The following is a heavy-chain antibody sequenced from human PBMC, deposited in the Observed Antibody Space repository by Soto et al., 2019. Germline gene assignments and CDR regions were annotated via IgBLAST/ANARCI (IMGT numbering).Heavy chain of an antibody. D-gene: IGHD2-2*01. CDR3: ARGGARAVAAMFDY. CDR2: IHTSGCT. J-gene: IGHJ4*02. CDR1: GGSISGYY. Sequence: QVQLQESGPGLVKPSETLSLTCTVSGGSISGYYWSWIRQTAGKGLEWIGRIHTSGCTDYSPSLKSRVTMSVDTSRNQFSVELTSVTAADTAVYYCARGGARAVAAMFDYWGQGSLVTVSS. V-gene: IGHV4-4*07.